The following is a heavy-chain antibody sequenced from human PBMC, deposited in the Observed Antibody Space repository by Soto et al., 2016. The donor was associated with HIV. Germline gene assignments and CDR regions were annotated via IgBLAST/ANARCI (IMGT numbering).Heavy chain of an antibody. Sequence: EVQLLESGGGLVQPGGSLRLSCAASGFSFSTYAMSWVRQAPGKGLEWVASISGSGSSTYYADSVKGRFTISRDNSKNTLYLQMNSLRAEDTAVYYCTKDLPGRPVGARGRDYFDYWGQGNPVDRLL. CDR1: GFSFSTYA. CDR3: TKDLPGRPVGARGRDYFDY. CDR2: ISGSGSST. V-gene: IGHV3-23*01. D-gene: IGHD1-26*01. J-gene: IGHJ4*02.